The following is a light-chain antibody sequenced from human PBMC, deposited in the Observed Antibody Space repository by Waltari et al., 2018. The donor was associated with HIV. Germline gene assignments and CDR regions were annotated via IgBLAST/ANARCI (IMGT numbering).Light chain of an antibody. CDR3: QTWGAGIQV. CDR2: VNSDGSP. Sequence: QLVLTQSPSPSASLGASVNPTCSLSSGHSTSAIACHHQQQAKGPRFLMKVNSDGSPNKRDEIPDRFSGSISGAERYLTISSLQYDDEADYYCQTWGAGIQVFGGGTKLTVL. J-gene: IGLJ2*01. CDR1: SGHSTSA. V-gene: IGLV4-69*02.